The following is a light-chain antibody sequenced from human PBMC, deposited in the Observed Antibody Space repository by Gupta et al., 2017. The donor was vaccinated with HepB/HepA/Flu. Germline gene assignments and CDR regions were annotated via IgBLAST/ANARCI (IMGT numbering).Light chain of an antibody. CDR3: QQYNKWPS. Sequence: EIVMTQSPATLSVSPGDRANLSCRASQSVSSNLAWYQQKPGQAPRLLFYGASTRATGIPARFRGSGSGTEFTLTISSLQSADFAVYYCQQYNKWPSFGQGTKVEIK. V-gene: IGKV3-15*01. CDR2: GAS. CDR1: QSVSSN. J-gene: IGKJ1*01.